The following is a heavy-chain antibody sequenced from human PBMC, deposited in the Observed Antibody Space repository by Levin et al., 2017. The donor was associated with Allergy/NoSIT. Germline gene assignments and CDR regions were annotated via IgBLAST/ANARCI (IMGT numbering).Heavy chain of an antibody. Sequence: GGSLRLSCSASGFTFSSYPMHWVRQAPGKGLESVAAISNDGSSTYYADSVRGRFIISRDNSKNTLFLQMSSLSADDTALYFCVKEYGSSWFGDFDCWGQGTLVTVSS. CDR2: ISNDGSST. D-gene: IGHD6-13*01. J-gene: IGHJ4*02. CDR1: GFTFSSYP. V-gene: IGHV3-64D*08. CDR3: VKEYGSSWFGDFDC.